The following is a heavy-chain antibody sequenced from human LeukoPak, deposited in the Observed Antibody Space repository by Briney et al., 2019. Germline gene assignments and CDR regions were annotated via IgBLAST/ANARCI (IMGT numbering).Heavy chain of an antibody. V-gene: IGHV4-34*01. J-gene: IGHJ5*02. D-gene: IGHD3-10*01. CDR1: GGSFSGYC. Sequence: SETLSLTCAVYGGSFSGYCLSWIRQPPGKGLEWIGEINHSGSTNYNPPLKSRVPISVDTSKNQFSLKLSSLTAADTAVYYCARTYYYGSGSSYFDPWGQGTLVTVSS. CDR3: ARTYYYGSGSSYFDP. CDR2: INHSGST.